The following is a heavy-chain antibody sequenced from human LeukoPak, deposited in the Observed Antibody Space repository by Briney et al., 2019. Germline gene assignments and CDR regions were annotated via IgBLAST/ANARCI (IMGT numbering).Heavy chain of an antibody. CDR3: ARGLRGYCSSTSCYWGYYYYMDV. Sequence: SETLSLTCAVYGGSFSGYYWSWIRQPPGKGLEWIGEINHSGSTNYNPPLKSRVTISVDTSKNQFSLKLSSVTAADTAVYYCARGLRGYCSSTSCYWGYYYYMDVWGKGTTVTVSS. V-gene: IGHV4-34*01. D-gene: IGHD2-2*01. CDR2: INHSGST. CDR1: GGSFSGYY. J-gene: IGHJ6*03.